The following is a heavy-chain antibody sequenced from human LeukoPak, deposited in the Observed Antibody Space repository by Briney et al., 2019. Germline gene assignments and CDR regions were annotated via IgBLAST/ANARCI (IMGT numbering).Heavy chain of an antibody. CDR3: ARGHRHNSGYDSYYYYYYYMDV. CDR2: INHSGST. CDR1: GGSFSGYY. V-gene: IGHV4-34*01. D-gene: IGHD5-12*01. Sequence: NSSETLSLTCAVYGGSFSGYYWSWIRQPPGKGLEWIGEINHSGSTNYNPSLKSRVTISVDTSKNQFSLKLSSVTAADTAVYYCARGHRHNSGYDSYYYYYYYMDVWGKGTTVTVSS. J-gene: IGHJ6*03.